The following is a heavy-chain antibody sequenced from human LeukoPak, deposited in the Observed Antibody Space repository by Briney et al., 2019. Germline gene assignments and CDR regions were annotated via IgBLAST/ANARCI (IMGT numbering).Heavy chain of an antibody. CDR2: INKDGSTI. Sequence: GGSLRLSCAASGYTFSSYWMHWVRQAPGKGLVWASRINKDGSTITYTDSVKGRFTMSRDNAQNTLSLEMKSLRVEDTAVYYCVRGGTSGSGDYWGQGTLVTVSA. D-gene: IGHD3-10*01. V-gene: IGHV3-74*01. CDR3: VRGGTSGSGDY. CDR1: GYTFSSYW. J-gene: IGHJ4*02.